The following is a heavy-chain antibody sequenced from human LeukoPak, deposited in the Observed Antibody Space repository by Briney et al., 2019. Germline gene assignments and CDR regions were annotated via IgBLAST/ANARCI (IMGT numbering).Heavy chain of an antibody. CDR2: IKSDGSST. CDR1: GFTFSSYW. J-gene: IGHJ4*02. V-gene: IGHV3-74*01. Sequence: PGGSLRLSCGVSGFTFSSYWMHWVRQAPGKGPVWVTHIKSDGSSTTYADSVKGRFTISRDNAKNSLYLQMNSLRAEDTAVYYCARDIGGSYSAIDYWGQGTLVTVSS. D-gene: IGHD1-26*01. CDR3: ARDIGGSYSAIDY.